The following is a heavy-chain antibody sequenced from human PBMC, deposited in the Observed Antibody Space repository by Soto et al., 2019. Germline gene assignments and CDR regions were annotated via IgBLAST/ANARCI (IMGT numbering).Heavy chain of an antibody. D-gene: IGHD3-16*01. CDR1: GDALASFG. Sequence: GASVKASWEASGDALASFGVNWVRQAPGQGLEWMGWINAYNGNTNYAQKFQGRVTMTADTSTSTAFMEVRSLRSDDTATVGLYYLAYWGKGALVTVSS. V-gene: IGHV1-18*01. CDR3: YYLAY. J-gene: IGHJ4*02. CDR2: INAYNGNT.